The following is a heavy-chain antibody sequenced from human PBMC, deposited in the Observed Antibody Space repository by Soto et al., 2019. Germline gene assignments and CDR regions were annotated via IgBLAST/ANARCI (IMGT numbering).Heavy chain of an antibody. Sequence: QIQLVHSGAEVKKPGASVKVSCKASDYSFSSYPISWVRQAPGQGLEWMGWINPYNENTNYAQKFQGRISMTTVTSTSTAYMELRSLRFDDTATFYCMRDKVTPPGLCFDYWGQGTRVTVPS. CDR3: MRDKVTPPGLCFDY. CDR1: DYSFSSYP. D-gene: IGHD2-21*02. V-gene: IGHV1-18*01. CDR2: INPYNENT. J-gene: IGHJ4*02.